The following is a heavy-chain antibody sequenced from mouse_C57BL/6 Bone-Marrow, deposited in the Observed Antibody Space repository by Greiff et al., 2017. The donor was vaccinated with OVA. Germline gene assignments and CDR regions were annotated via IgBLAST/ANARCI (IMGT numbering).Heavy chain of an antibody. Sequence: KRVESEGGLVQPGSSMKLSCTASGFTFSDYYMAWVRQVPEKGLEWVANINYDGSSTYYLDSLKSRFIISRDNAKNILYLQMSSLKSEDTATYYCAREEGTAFDYWGQGTTLTVSS. D-gene: IGHD3-3*01. J-gene: IGHJ2*01. CDR3: AREEGTAFDY. CDR2: INYDGSST. V-gene: IGHV5-16*01. CDR1: GFTFSDYY.